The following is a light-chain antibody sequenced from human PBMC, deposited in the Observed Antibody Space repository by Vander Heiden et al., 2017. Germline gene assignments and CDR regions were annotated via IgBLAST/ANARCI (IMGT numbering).Light chain of an antibody. CDR2: DAS. J-gene: IGKJ3*01. CDR1: QDISNK. V-gene: IGKV1-9*01. Sequence: DIPLTQSPSFLSSSVGDRVTITCRASQDISNKLAWYQQKPGKAPKVLLYDASTLQSGVPARFSGSGSGTEFALTINSLQPEDFASYSCQQFKSYPLTFGPGTKVDIK. CDR3: QQFKSYPLT.